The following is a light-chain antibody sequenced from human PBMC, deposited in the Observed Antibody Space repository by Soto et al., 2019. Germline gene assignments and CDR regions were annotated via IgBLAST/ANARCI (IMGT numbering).Light chain of an antibody. J-gene: IGLJ1*01. V-gene: IGLV2-14*03. CDR1: SSDVGGYNY. CDR3: NSYTSTSTSYV. CDR2: DVS. Sequence: QSALTQPASVSGSPGQSITISCTGTSSDVGGYNYVSWYQHHPGKVPKLMIYDVSNRPSGVSNRFSGSKSGNTASLTISGLQAEDEADYYCNSYTSTSTSYVFGTGTKLTVL.